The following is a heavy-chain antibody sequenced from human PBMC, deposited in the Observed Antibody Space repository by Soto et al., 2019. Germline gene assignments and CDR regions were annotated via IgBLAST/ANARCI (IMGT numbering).Heavy chain of an antibody. J-gene: IGHJ4*02. Sequence: XVSLRLSCAVSGFTLSTFAMHWVRQAPGKGLEWVATTSYDGLNTFYGESVRGRFSISRDTSKNTLFLQMNSLKTEDTAVYYCAKSSSGLRDYFDSWGRGTLVTVSS. CDR2: TSYDGLNT. D-gene: IGHD3-10*01. V-gene: IGHV3-30-3*02. CDR1: GFTLSTFA. CDR3: AKSSSGLRDYFDS.